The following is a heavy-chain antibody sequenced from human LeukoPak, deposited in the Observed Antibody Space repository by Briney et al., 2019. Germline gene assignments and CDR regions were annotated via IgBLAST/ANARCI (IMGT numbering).Heavy chain of an antibody. D-gene: IGHD4-23*01. CDR1: GYTFTSYD. V-gene: IGHV1-8*01. CDR3: ARGGGNDRPYYYYGMDV. J-gene: IGHJ6*02. CDR2: MNPNSGNT. Sequence: ASVKVSCKASGYTFTSYDINWVRQATGQGLEWMGWMNPNSGNTGYAQKFQGRVTMTRNTSISTAYMELSSLRSEDTAVYYCARGGGNDRPYYYYGMDVWGQGTTVTVFS.